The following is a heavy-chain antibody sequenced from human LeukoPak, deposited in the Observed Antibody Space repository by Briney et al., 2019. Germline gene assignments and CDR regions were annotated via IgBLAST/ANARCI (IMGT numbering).Heavy chain of an antibody. J-gene: IGHJ4*02. CDR1: GFTFSDYY. V-gene: IGHV3-11*01. Sequence: GGSLRLSCAASGFTFSDYYMSWIRQAPGKGLEWVSYISSSGSTIYYADSVKGRFTISRDNSKNTLYLQMNSLRAEDTAVYYCAKDRDYYDTPFDYWGQGTLVTASS. CDR3: AKDRDYYDTPFDY. D-gene: IGHD3-22*01. CDR2: ISSSGSTI.